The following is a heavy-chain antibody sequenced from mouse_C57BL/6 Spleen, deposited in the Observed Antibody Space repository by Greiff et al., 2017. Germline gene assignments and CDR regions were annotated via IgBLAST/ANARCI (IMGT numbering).Heavy chain of an antibody. CDR1: GFNIKDDY. CDR3: TTRLGRRLAY. CDR2: IDPENGDT. V-gene: IGHV14-4*01. Sequence: EVMLVESGAELVRPGASVKLSCTASGFNIKDDYMHWVKQRPEQGLEWIGWIDPENGDTEYASKFQGKATITADTSSNTAYLQLSSLTSEDTAVYYCTTRLGRRLAYWGQGTLVTVSA. D-gene: IGHD4-1*01. J-gene: IGHJ3*01.